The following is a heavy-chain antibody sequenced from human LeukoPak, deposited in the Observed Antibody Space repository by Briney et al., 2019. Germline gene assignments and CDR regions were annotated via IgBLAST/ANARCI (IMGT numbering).Heavy chain of an antibody. D-gene: IGHD3-10*01. Sequence: SRTLSLTCTVSGGSISSGSYYWSWIRQPAGKGLEWIGRIYTSGSTNYNPSLKSRVTISVDTSKNQFSLKLSSVTAADTAVYYCARRPDVLLWFGEPQGSFDYWGQGTLVTVSS. CDR3: ARRPDVLLWFGEPQGSFDY. CDR2: IYTSGST. J-gene: IGHJ4*02. CDR1: GGSISSGSYY. V-gene: IGHV4-61*02.